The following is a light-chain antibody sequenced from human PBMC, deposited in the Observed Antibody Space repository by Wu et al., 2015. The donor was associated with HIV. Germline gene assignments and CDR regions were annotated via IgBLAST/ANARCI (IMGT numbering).Light chain of an antibody. Sequence: IQLTQSPSSLSASVGDTVTITCRASQDVGSYFAWYQQQPGKAPRLLIYAASTWPGGVPSRFSGSGSGTDFTLTISSLQPEDSATYYCQQLHSYPRTFGQSGPRWKSN. CDR2: AAS. CDR1: QDVGSY. V-gene: IGKV1-9*01. CDR3: QQLHSYPRT. J-gene: IGKJ1*01.